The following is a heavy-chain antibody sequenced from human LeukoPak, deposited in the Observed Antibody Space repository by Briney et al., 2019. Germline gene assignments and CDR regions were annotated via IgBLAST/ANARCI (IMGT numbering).Heavy chain of an antibody. D-gene: IGHD5-18*01. V-gene: IGHV4-61*02. J-gene: IGHJ4*02. CDR3: ARLDTAMVVFDY. CDR2: IYTSGST. Sequence: TLSLTCTVSGGSISSGSYYWSWIRQPAGKGLEWIGRIYTSGSTNYNPSLKSRVTISVDTSKNQFSLKLSSVTAADTAVYYCARLDTAMVVFDYWGQGTLVTVSS. CDR1: GGSISSGSYY.